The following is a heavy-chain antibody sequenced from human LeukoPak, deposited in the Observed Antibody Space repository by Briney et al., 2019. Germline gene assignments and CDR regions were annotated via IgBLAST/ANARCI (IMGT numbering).Heavy chain of an antibody. J-gene: IGHJ4*02. CDR2: IYYSGST. CDR1: GGSISSYY. V-gene: IGHV4-59*01. CDR3: ARGGQYYYDSSGYPDY. D-gene: IGHD3-22*01. Sequence: SETLSLTCTVSGGSISSYYWSWIRQPPGKGLEWIGYIYYSGSTNYNPSLKSRVTISVDTSENQFSLKLSSVTAADTAVYYCARGGQYYYDSSGYPDYWGQGTLVTVSS.